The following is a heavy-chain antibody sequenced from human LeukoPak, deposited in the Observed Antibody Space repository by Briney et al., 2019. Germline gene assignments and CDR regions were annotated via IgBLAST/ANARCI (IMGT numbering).Heavy chain of an antibody. J-gene: IGHJ6*02. D-gene: IGHD6-6*01. CDR3: ARDQVAARRYYYGMDV. CDR2: ISSSSSYT. Sequence: PGGSLRLSCAASGFTFSDYYMSWIRQAPGKGLEWVSYISSSSSYTNYADSVKGRFTISRDNAKSSLYLQMNSLRAEDTAVYYCARDQVAARRYYYGMDVWGQGTTVTVSS. CDR1: GFTFSDYY. V-gene: IGHV3-11*06.